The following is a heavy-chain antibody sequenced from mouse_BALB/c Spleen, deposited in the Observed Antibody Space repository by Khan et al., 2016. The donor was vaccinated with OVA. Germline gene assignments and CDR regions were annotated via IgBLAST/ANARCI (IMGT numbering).Heavy chain of an antibody. Sequence: VQLKESGPGLVAPSQSLSITRTISGFSLTNYGVHWVRQPPGKGLEWLVVIWSDGSTTYNSALKSRLTISKDNSKSQVFLKMNSLQTDDTAVYFCAGQPYYHYNIMDYWGQGTSVTVSS. CDR3: AGQPYYHYNIMDY. CDR2: IWSDGST. CDR1: GFSLTNYG. D-gene: IGHD2-10*01. J-gene: IGHJ4*01. V-gene: IGHV2-6-1*01.